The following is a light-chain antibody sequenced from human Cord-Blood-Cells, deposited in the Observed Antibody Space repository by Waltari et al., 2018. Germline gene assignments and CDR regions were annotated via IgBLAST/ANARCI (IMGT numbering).Light chain of an antibody. CDR2: EGS. CDR1: STDVGSYNL. CDR3: CSYAGSSTFV. J-gene: IGLJ1*01. Sequence: QTALTQRASVSGTTGQSYTNSCTVTSTDVGSYNLFSWYQQHPGKAPKLMIYEGSKRPSGVSNRFSGSKSGNTASLTISGLQAEDEADYYCCSYAGSSTFVFGTGTKVTVL. V-gene: IGLV2-23*01.